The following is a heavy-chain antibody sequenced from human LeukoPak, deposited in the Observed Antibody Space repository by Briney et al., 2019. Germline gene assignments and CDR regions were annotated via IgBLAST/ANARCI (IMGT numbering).Heavy chain of an antibody. D-gene: IGHD1-14*01. Sequence: ASLRLSCAASGFSFTNHWMHCVRQVPGKGIVWVSLIKTDGTSTSCADSVKGRFTMSRDNARQMVYLQMNGLRAEDSAVYYCHPLAYNNSWGQGTLVTVSS. J-gene: IGHJ4*02. CDR1: GFSFTNHW. V-gene: IGHV3-74*01. CDR3: HPLAYNNS. CDR2: IKTDGTST.